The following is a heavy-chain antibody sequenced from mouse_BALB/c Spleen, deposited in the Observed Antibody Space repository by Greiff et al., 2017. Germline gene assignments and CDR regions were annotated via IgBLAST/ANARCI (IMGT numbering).Heavy chain of an antibody. CDR2: INPNNGGT. V-gene: IGHV1-18*01. J-gene: IGHJ2*01. CDR1: GYTFTDYN. Sequence: VQLQQSGPELVKPGASVKIPCKASGYTFTDYNMDWVKQSHGKSLEWIGDINPNNGGTIYNQKFKGKATLTVDKSSSTAYMELRSLTSEDTAVYYGTRGVELGRYFDYWGQGTTLTVSS. D-gene: IGHD4-1*01. CDR3: TRGVELGRYFDY.